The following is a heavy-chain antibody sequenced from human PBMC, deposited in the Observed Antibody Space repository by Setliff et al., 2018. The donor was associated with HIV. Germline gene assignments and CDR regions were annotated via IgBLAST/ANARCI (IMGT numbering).Heavy chain of an antibody. CDR2: ISAYNGYT. J-gene: IGHJ4*02. CDR1: GYAFNYYG. D-gene: IGHD2-2*01. Sequence: ASVKVSCKTSGYAFNYYGVTWVRQAPGQGLEWMAWISAYNGYTDYAPKFLGRVTMSTDTATNTAYMEIRSLTSDDTAVDYCARTQYGSTSPGNYWGQGTLVTVS. CDR3: ARTQYGSTSPGNY. V-gene: IGHV1-18*01.